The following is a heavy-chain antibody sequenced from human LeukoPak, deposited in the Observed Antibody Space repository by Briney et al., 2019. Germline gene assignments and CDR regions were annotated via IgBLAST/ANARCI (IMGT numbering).Heavy chain of an antibody. V-gene: IGHV4-34*01. CDR3: ARGFVADY. Sequence: SETLSLTCAVYGGSFSVYYWSWIRQPPGKGLEWIGEINHSGSTNYNQSLKSRVTISVDTSKNQFSLKLSSVTAADTAVYYCARGFVADYWGQGNLVTVSS. CDR2: INHSGST. D-gene: IGHD5-12*01. CDR1: GGSFSVYY. J-gene: IGHJ4*02.